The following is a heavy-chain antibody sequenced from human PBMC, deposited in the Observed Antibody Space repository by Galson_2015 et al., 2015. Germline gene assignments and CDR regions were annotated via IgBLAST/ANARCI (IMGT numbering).Heavy chain of an antibody. V-gene: IGHV3-33*01. CDR1: GFTFSSYG. Sequence: SLRLSCAASGFTFSSYGMHWVRQAPGKGLEWVAVIWYDGSNKYYADSVKGRFTISRDNSKNTLYLQMNSLRAEDTAVYYCARDRFRSYYYYMDVSVKGTTVTVSS. CDR2: IWYDGSNK. CDR3: ARDRFRSYYYYMDV. J-gene: IGHJ6*03.